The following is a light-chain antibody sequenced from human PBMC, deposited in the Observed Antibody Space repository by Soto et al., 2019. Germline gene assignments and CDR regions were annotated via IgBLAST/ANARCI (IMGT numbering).Light chain of an antibody. Sequence: EIVMTQSPATLSVSPGERATLSCRASQSISSNLAWYQQKPGQAPRLLIYGASTRATGIPARFSGSGSGTDFTLTISSLQSPDFAVYYCPPYSIWTYTFGQGTKLEIK. J-gene: IGKJ2*01. CDR2: GAS. CDR1: QSISSN. V-gene: IGKV3-15*01. CDR3: PPYSIWTYT.